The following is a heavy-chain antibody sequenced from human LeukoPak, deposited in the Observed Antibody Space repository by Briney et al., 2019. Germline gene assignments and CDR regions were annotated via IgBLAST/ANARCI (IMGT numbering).Heavy chain of an antibody. CDR3: ARDEPRLTGTTDS. J-gene: IGHJ4*02. D-gene: IGHD1-7*01. V-gene: IGHV1-18*01. CDR1: GYTFDSCG. CDR2: ISPYTGKT. Sequence: SLKVSCKASGYTFDSCGITWVPQAPGQGLEWVGWISPYTGKTDYGQKFQGRVTMTTDTSTSTAYVELTSLRSDDTAVYYCARDEPRLTGTTDSWGQGTLVTVSS.